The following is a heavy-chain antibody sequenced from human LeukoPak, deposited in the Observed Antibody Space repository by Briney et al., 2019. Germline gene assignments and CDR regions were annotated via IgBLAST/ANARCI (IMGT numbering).Heavy chain of an antibody. D-gene: IGHD3-10*01. CDR2: ISGPGINT. J-gene: IGHJ4*02. Sequence: PGGTLRLSCAASGFTFSSYGMNWVRRAPGKGLEWVSTISGPGINTYYADSVKGRFTISRDNSKSTLYLQMNSLRPEDAAVYYCAKAKATSGSLVDNWGQGTLVTVSS. CDR1: GFTFSSYG. V-gene: IGHV3-23*01. CDR3: AKAKATSGSLVDN.